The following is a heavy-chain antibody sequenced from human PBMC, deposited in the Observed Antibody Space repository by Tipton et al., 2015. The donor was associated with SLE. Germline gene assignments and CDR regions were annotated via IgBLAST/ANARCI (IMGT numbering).Heavy chain of an antibody. CDR1: GGSFSGYY. V-gene: IGHV4-34*09. Sequence: TLSLTCAVYGGSFSGYYWSWIRQHPGKGLEWIGHIHFSGSTYYNSSLRSRISFSLNTSTNQFSLKVSSVTAADTAVYYCARVSGYDSGRYYSYYGMDVWGQGTTVTVSS. J-gene: IGHJ6*02. CDR2: IHFSGST. D-gene: IGHD5-12*01. CDR3: ARVSGYDSGRYYSYYGMDV.